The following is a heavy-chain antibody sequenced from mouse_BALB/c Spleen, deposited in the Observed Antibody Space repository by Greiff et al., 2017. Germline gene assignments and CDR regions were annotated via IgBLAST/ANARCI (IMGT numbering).Heavy chain of an antibody. V-gene: IGHV5-6-5*01. D-gene: IGHD2-3*01. CDR1: GFAFSSYD. CDR2: ISSGGST. CDR3: ARGRGDGYWFAY. J-gene: IGHJ3*01. Sequence: DVMLVESGGGLVKPGGSLKLSCAASGFAFSSYDMSWVRQTPEKRLEWVAYISSGGSTYYPDSVKGRFTISRDNARNILYLQMSSLRSEDTAMYYCARGRGDGYWFAYWGQGTLVTVSA.